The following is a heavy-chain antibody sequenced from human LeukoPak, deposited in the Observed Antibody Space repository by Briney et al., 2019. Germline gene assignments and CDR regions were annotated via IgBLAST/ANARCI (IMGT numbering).Heavy chain of an antibody. Sequence: ASVKVSCKASGYTFTNYGFSWVRQAPGQGLEWMGWISAYNGYTDYAQKFQGRVTLTRNTSISTAYMELSSLRSEDTAVYFCTRGGPVAGTHKYFQHWGQGTLVTVSS. V-gene: IGHV1-18*01. D-gene: IGHD6-19*01. CDR2: ISAYNGYT. CDR1: GYTFTNYG. CDR3: TRGGPVAGTHKYFQH. J-gene: IGHJ1*01.